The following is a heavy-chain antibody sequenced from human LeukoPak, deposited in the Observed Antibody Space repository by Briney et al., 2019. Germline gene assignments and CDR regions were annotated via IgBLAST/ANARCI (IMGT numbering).Heavy chain of an antibody. J-gene: IGHJ5*02. Sequence: SETLSLTCTVSGGSISSYYWNWIRQPPGKGLEWIGYIYYSGSTNYNPSLKSRVTISVDTSKNQFSLKLNSVTAADTAVYYCARFGYCSSTSCYTEDNWFDPWGQGTLVTVSS. D-gene: IGHD2-2*02. V-gene: IGHV4-59*08. CDR2: IYYSGST. CDR3: ARFGYCSSTSCYTEDNWFDP. CDR1: GGSISSYY.